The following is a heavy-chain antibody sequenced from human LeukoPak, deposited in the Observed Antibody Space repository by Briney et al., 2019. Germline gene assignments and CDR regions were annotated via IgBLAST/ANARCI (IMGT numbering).Heavy chain of an antibody. Sequence: AGGSLRLSCAASGFTFSSYSMNWVRQAPGKGLEWVSSISSSSSYIYYADSVKGRFTISRDNAKNSLYLQMSSLRAEDTAVYYCATQQQLAGYWGQGTLVTVSS. D-gene: IGHD6-13*01. V-gene: IGHV3-21*01. CDR2: ISSSSSYI. J-gene: IGHJ4*02. CDR3: ATQQQLAGY. CDR1: GFTFSSYS.